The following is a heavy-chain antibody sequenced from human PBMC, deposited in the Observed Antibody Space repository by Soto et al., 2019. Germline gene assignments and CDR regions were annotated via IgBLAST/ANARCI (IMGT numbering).Heavy chain of an antibody. J-gene: IGHJ3*02. Sequence: EVQVMESGGDLVQPGGSLRLSCEAAGFTVSRNYMSWVRQAPGKGLECVSVVYTNGNTYFADSVKGRFTVSRDNSRNTLYLQMNSLRVEDTAVYFCARSAAVIVGYDFETWGPGTMVTVSS. D-gene: IGHD3-22*01. CDR1: GFTVSRNY. CDR2: VYTNGNT. CDR3: ARSAAVIVGYDFET. V-gene: IGHV3-66*01.